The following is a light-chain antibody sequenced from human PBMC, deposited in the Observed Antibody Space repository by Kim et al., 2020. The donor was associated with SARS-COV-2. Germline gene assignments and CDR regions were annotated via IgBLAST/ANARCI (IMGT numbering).Light chain of an antibody. CDR1: QSVLYSSNNQNY. V-gene: IGKV4-1*01. CDR2: WAS. Sequence: RATISCKSSQSVLYSSNNQNYLAWYQQKPGQPPKLLIYWASTREYGVPDRFSGSGSGTDFTLTISSLQAEDVAVYYCQQYYSTPYTFGQGTKLEIK. CDR3: QQYYSTPYT. J-gene: IGKJ2*01.